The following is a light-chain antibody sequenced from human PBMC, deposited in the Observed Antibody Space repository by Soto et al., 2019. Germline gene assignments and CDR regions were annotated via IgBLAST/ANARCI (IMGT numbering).Light chain of an antibody. Sequence: DIQMTQSPSSVSASVGDRVTITCRASQGISRWLAWYQQKPGKAPELLIYAASNLQTGVPSRFSCSGSGTDFTLTISSLQPEDFASYYCQQANSFPRTFGQGTKVEIK. CDR1: QGISRW. CDR3: QQANSFPRT. V-gene: IGKV1-12*01. CDR2: AAS. J-gene: IGKJ1*01.